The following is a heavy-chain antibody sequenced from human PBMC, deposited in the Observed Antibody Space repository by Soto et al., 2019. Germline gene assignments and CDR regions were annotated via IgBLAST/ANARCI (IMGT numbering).Heavy chain of an antibody. V-gene: IGHV3-23*01. J-gene: IGHJ6*02. CDR2: ISGSGGST. CDR3: ATDSYGMDV. Sequence: EVQLLESGGGLVQPGGSLRLSCAASGFTFSSYAMSWVRQAPGKGLEWVSAISGSGGSTNYADSVKGRFSISRDNSKNMLYLQMNSLRAEDTAVYYCATDSYGMDVWGQGTTVTVSS. CDR1: GFTFSSYA.